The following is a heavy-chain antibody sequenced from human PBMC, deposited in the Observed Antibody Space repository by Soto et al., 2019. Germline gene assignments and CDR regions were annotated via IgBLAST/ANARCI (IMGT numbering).Heavy chain of an antibody. V-gene: IGHV3-53*04. CDR1: GFTVSSNY. D-gene: IGHD2-2*01. CDR3: ARSPVPAAVYYYYYYMDV. CDR2: IYSGGST. Sequence: GGSLRLSCAASGFTVSSNYMSWVRQAPGKGLEWVSVIYSGGSTYYADSVKGRFTISRHNSKNTLYLQMNSLRAEDTAEYYCARSPVPAAVYYYYYYMDVWGKGTTVTVSS. J-gene: IGHJ6*03.